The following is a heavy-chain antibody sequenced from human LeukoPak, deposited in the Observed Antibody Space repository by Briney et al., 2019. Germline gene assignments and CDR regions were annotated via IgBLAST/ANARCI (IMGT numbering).Heavy chain of an antibody. V-gene: IGHV3-7*03. J-gene: IGHJ3*02. Sequence: GGSLRLSCAASGFTFSSYWMSWVRQAPGKGLEWVANIKQDGSETYYVDSVKGRFTISRDNAKNSLYLQMNSLRAEDTAVYYCARGGWFVERYDAFDIWGQGTMVTVSS. CDR2: IKQDGSET. CDR1: GFTFSSYW. CDR3: ARGGWFVERYDAFDI. D-gene: IGHD3-10*01.